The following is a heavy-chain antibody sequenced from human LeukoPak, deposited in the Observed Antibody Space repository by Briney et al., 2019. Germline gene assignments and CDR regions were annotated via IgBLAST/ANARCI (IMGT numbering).Heavy chain of an antibody. CDR1: GGTFSSYA. D-gene: IGHD3-10*01. CDR2: IIPIFGTA. CDR3: ARDYYGSGSYSYDAFDI. V-gene: IGHV1-69*05. J-gene: IGHJ3*02. Sequence: GASVKVSCKASGGTFSSYAISWVRQAPGPGLEWMGGIIPIFGTANYARKFQGRVTITTDESTSTAYMELSSLRSEDTAVYYCARDYYGSGSYSYDAFDIWGQGTMVTVSS.